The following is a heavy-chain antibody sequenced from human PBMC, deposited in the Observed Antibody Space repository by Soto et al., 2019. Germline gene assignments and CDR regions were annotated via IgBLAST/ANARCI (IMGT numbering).Heavy chain of an antibody. CDR2: INHSGST. CDR3: ARAIRYYDILTGQPPIYGMDV. J-gene: IGHJ6*02. D-gene: IGHD3-9*01. CDR1: GGSFSGYY. V-gene: IGHV4-34*01. Sequence: SETLSLTCAVYGGSFSGYYWSWIHQPPGKGLEWIGEINHSGSTNYNPSLKSRVTISVDTSKNQFSLKLSSVTAADTAVYYCARAIRYYDILTGQPPIYGMDVWGQGTTVTVSS.